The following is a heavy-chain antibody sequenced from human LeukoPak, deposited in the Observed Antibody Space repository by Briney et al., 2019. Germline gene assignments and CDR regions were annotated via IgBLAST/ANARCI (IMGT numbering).Heavy chain of an antibody. CDR3: AKDHKIYGSGSYYHYGMDV. Sequence: PGGSLRLSCAASGFTFSSYGMHWVRQAPGKGLEWVAVISYDGSNKYYADSVKGRFTISRDNSKNTLYLQMNSLRAEDTAVYYCAKDHKIYGSGSYYHYGMDVWGQGTTVTVSS. CDR1: GFTFSSYG. V-gene: IGHV3-30*18. J-gene: IGHJ6*02. CDR2: ISYDGSNK. D-gene: IGHD3-10*01.